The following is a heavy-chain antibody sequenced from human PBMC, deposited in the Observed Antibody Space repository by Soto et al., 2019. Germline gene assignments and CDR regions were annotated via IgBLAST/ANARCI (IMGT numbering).Heavy chain of an antibody. Sequence: PGGSLRLSSAASGFTFSSYAMSWVRQAPGKGLEWVSAISGSGGSTYYADSVKGRFTISRDNSKNTLYLQMNSLRAEDTAVYYCAKALSVAAGYYYYGMDVWGQGTTVTVSS. CDR3: AKALSVAAGYYYYGMDV. V-gene: IGHV3-23*01. D-gene: IGHD6-19*01. CDR1: GFTFSSYA. J-gene: IGHJ6*02. CDR2: ISGSGGST.